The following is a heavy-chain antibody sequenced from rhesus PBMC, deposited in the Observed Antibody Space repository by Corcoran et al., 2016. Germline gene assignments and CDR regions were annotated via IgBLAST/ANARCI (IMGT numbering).Heavy chain of an antibody. CDR1: GYTSTAHY. CDR3: ARGRGHFEF. CDR2: GEPEEGDA. J-gene: IGHJ1*01. Sequence: EVQLVQSGAEVKKRGDSVKIACKASGYTSTAHYLNWVRQAAGKGLEWMGRGEPEEGDADYAQKCQDRVTITADMYTDTAYMELSSLRAEDTAVYDCARGRGHFEFWGQGALVTVSS. V-gene: IGHV1-111*02.